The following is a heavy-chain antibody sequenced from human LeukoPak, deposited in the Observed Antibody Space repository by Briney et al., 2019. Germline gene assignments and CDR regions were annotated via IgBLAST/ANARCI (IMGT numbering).Heavy chain of an antibody. V-gene: IGHV3-48*04. CDR2: ISSSSSTI. D-gene: IGHD3-10*01. CDR3: ARPRITMVRGVIAPMDV. CDR1: GFTFSSYS. J-gene: IGHJ6*02. Sequence: GGSLRLSCAASGFTFSSYSMNWVRQAPGKGLEWVSYISSSSSTIYYADSVKGRFTISRDNAKNSLYLQMNSLRAEDTAVYYCARPRITMVRGVIAPMDVWGQGTTVTVSS.